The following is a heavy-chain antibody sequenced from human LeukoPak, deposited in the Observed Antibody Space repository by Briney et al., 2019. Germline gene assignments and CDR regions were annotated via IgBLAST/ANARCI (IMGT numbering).Heavy chain of an antibody. Sequence: PSETLSLTCSVSGGSITSISYFWGWIRQPPGKGLEWIGTIYYTGMTYYNPSLKNRVTISIDTSKNQFSLKLSSVSAADTAVYYCARDLRYDSSGWAFDYWGQGTLVTVSS. CDR1: GGSITSISYF. CDR3: ARDLRYDSSGWAFDY. D-gene: IGHD3-22*01. V-gene: IGHV4-39*07. CDR2: IYYTGMT. J-gene: IGHJ4*02.